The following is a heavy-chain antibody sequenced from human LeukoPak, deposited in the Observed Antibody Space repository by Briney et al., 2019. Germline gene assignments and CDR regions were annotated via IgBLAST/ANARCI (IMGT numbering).Heavy chain of an antibody. J-gene: IGHJ4*02. V-gene: IGHV3-7*04. CDR2: VNRDGTEK. Sequence: GGSLRLSCVTSGFNFSDSRMTWVRQAPGKGLQWVANVNRDGTEKHFLDSVEGRFTISRDNAKKSLYLQMSSLRPQDTAMYFCVRGDWYFESWGQGTLVTVSS. D-gene: IGHD2-21*01. CDR3: VRGDWYFES. CDR1: GFNFSDSR.